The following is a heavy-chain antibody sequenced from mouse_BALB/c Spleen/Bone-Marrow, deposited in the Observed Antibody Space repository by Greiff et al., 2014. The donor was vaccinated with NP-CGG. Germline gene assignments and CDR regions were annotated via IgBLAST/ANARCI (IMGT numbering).Heavy chain of an antibody. D-gene: IGHD2-12*01. Sequence: QVHVKQSGAELVKPGASVKLSCKASGYTFTSYYMWWVKQRPGQGLEWIGDINPSNGGTNFNEKFKSKATLTVDKSSSTAYMSLSSLTSEDSAVYYCTRSRRAMDHWGQGTSVTVSS. CDR1: GYTFTSYY. CDR2: INPSNGGT. CDR3: TRSRRAMDH. V-gene: IGHV1-53*01. J-gene: IGHJ4*01.